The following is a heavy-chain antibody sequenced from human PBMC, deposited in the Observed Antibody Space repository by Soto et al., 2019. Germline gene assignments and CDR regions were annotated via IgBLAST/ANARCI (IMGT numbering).Heavy chain of an antibody. CDR1: GYTFTGYY. CDR3: ARESRLFCSGGSCYDY. V-gene: IGHV1-2*04. D-gene: IGHD2-15*01. Sequence: QVQLVQSGAEVKKPGASVKVSCKASGYTFTGYYMHWVRQAPGQGLEWMGWINPNSGGTNYAQKFQGWVTMTRDTSISTAYMELSRLRSDDTAVYYCARESRLFCSGGSCYDYWGQGTLVTVSS. J-gene: IGHJ4*02. CDR2: INPNSGGT.